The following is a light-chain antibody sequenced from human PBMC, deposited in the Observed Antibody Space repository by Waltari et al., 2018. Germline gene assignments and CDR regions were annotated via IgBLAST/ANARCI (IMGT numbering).Light chain of an antibody. V-gene: IGKV6-21*01. CDR3: HQSANLPHT. Sequence: EMVLTQSPDFLSVAPKQTVTITCRASRTVSRSLQWYQQQPGQPPKLLIDYASQSVSGVPSRFSGSGAGKDYTLTINDLEDEDAATYFCHQSANLPHTFGQGTKVEIK. CDR1: RTVSRS. J-gene: IGKJ1*01. CDR2: YAS.